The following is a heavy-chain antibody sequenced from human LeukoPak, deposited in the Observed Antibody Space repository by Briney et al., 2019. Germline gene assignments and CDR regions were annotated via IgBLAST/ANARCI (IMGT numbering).Heavy chain of an antibody. CDR1: GGSISSGDYY. V-gene: IGHV4-30-4*08. J-gene: IGHJ4*02. CDR3: AVFPLYSYGTGDY. D-gene: IGHD5-18*01. CDR2: IYYSGST. Sequence: SETLSLTCTVSGGSISSGDYYWSWIRQPPGKGLEWIGYIYYSGSTYYNPSLKSRVTISVDTSKNQFSLKLSSVTAADTAVYYCAVFPLYSYGTGDYWGQGTLVTVSS.